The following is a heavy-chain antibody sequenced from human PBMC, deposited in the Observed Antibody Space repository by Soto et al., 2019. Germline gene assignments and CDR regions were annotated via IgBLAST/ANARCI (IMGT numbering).Heavy chain of an antibody. J-gene: IGHJ6*02. D-gene: IGHD2-8*01. CDR1: GYSFTDYH. Sequence: QVQLVQSGAEVKKPGASVKVSCKASGYSFTDYHIHWVRQAPGQGLEWLGRINPKSGGTSTAQKFQGWVPMTTDPSISTASMELTRLTSDDTAIYYCARGDSTDCSNGVCSFFYNHDMDVWGQGTTVTVSS. CDR2: INPKSGGT. CDR3: ARGDSTDCSNGVCSFFYNHDMDV. V-gene: IGHV1-2*04.